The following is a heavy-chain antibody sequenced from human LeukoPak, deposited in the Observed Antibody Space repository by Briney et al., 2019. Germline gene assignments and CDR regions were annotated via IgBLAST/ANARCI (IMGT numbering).Heavy chain of an antibody. Sequence: GGSLRLSCAASEFAFSSYSMNWVRQAPGKGLEWVSSITSSSSSIYYADSVKGRFTISRDNSKNTLYLQMNSLRAEDTAVYYCARDLASSGSSSGYWGQGTLVTVSS. CDR2: ITSSSSSI. CDR1: EFAFSSYS. J-gene: IGHJ4*02. V-gene: IGHV3-21*01. D-gene: IGHD6-6*01. CDR3: ARDLASSGSSSGY.